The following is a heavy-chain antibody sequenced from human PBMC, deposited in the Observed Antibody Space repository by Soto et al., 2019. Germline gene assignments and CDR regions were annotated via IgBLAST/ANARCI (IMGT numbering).Heavy chain of an antibody. V-gene: IGHV1-2*02. Sequence: ASVKVSCKASGYTFTGYYMHWVRQAPGQGLEWMGWINPNSGGTNYAQKFQGRVTMTRDTSISTAYMELSRLRSDDTAVYYCARDLVSFAPPYVWGQGTTVTVSS. CDR1: GYTFTGYY. CDR2: INPNSGGT. J-gene: IGHJ6*02. D-gene: IGHD6-6*01. CDR3: ARDLVSFAPPYV.